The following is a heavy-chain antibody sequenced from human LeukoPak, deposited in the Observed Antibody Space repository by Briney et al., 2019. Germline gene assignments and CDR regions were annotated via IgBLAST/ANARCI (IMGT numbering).Heavy chain of an antibody. Sequence: PGGSLRLSCAASGFPFSNNAMSWVRQAPGKGLEWVSAFGGDRVAHYADSVKGRFTISKDDSKSTLYLQMNSLRAVDTGVYYCAKDLLAWAFDYWGQGILVTVSS. CDR3: AKDLLAWAFDY. J-gene: IGHJ4*02. D-gene: IGHD1-26*01. CDR1: GFPFSNNA. CDR2: FGGDRVA. V-gene: IGHV3-23*01.